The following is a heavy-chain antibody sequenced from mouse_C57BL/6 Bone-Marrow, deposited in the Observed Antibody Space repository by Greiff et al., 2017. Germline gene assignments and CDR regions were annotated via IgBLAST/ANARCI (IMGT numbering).Heavy chain of an antibody. J-gene: IGHJ3*01. V-gene: IGHV1-80*01. CDR3: ASVAY. CDR2: IYPGDGDT. Sequence: VQLHQSGAELVKPGASVKISCKASGYAFSSYWMNWVKQRPGKSLEWIGQIYPGDGDTNYNGKFKGKATLTAYKSSITAYMQLSSLTSADSAGSFCASVAYWGQGTLVTVSA. CDR1: GYAFSSYW.